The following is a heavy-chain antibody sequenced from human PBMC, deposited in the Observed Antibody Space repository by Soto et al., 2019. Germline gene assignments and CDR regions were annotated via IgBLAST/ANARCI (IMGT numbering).Heavy chain of an antibody. Sequence: GGSLRLSCAASGFTFSSYSMNWVRQAPGKGLEWVSYVSSSSSTIYYADSVKGRFTISRDNAKNSLYLQMNSLRDEDTAVYYCARESQPPDYGDYYFDYWGQETLVTVSS. CDR2: VSSSSSTI. CDR3: ARESQPPDYGDYYFDY. CDR1: GFTFSSYS. V-gene: IGHV3-48*02. J-gene: IGHJ4*02. D-gene: IGHD4-17*01.